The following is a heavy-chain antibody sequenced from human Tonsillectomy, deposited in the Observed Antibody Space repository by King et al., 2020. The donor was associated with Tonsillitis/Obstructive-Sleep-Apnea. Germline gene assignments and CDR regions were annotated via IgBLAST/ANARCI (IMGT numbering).Heavy chain of an antibody. V-gene: IGHV5-51*03. Sequence: VQLVESGAEVKKPGESLKISCKGSRYRFTRYWIAWVRQMPGKGLEWMGIIYPGDSDTRYSPSFQGQVTIPADKSISTAYLQWSSLKASDTAMYSCASYYARSGYYLYAFEIRGQETIVTVSS. CDR3: ASYYARSGYYLYAFEI. CDR2: IYPGDSDT. CDR1: RYRFTRYW. J-gene: IGHJ3*02. D-gene: IGHD3-22*01.